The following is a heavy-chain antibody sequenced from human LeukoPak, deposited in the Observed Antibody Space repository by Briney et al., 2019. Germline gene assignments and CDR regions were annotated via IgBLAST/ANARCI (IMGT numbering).Heavy chain of an antibody. CDR1: GFTFSNYA. J-gene: IGHJ3*02. Sequence: PGGSLRLSCEASGFTFSNYAMSWVRQAPGKGLEWVSSISSSSSYIYYADSVKGRFTISRDNSKNTLYLQMNSLRAEDTAVYYCLLEGEWFVKAFDIWGQGTTVTVSS. CDR3: LLEGEWFVKAFDI. D-gene: IGHD3-3*01. CDR2: ISSSSSYI. V-gene: IGHV3-21*04.